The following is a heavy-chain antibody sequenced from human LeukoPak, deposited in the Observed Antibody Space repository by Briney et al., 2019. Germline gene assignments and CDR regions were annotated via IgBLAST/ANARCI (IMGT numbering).Heavy chain of an antibody. J-gene: IGHJ4*02. D-gene: IGHD2-21*02. V-gene: IGHV3-48*02. Sequence: GGSLRPSCAASGFTFSSYSMNWVRQAPGKGLEWVSYISSSNNTIYHADSVKGRFTISRDNAKNSLYLQMNSLRDEDTDVYYCARSTYCGGDCYPALGFWGQGTPVTVSS. CDR1: GFTFSSYS. CDR2: ISSSNNTI. CDR3: ARSTYCGGDCYPALGF.